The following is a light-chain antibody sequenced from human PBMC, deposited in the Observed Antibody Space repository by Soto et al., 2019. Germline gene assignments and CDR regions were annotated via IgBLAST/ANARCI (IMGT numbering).Light chain of an antibody. J-gene: IGKJ1*01. CDR1: QNINTW. CDR3: MQSSNYVWT. CDR2: KAS. V-gene: IGKV1-5*03. Sequence: DIQMTQSPSTLSASVGDRVTITCRASQNINTWLSWYHQTPGEPPKLLIFKASRLQSGVPSRFSGGGSATRFTLTISGLQPDDFGTYYCMQSSNYVWTFGQGTKVEGK.